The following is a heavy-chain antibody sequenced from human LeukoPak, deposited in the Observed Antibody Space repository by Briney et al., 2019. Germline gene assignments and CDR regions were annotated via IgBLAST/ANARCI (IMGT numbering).Heavy chain of an antibody. J-gene: IGHJ5*02. CDR1: GYTFTGYY. V-gene: IGHV1-2*04. Sequence: ASVKVSCKASGYTFTGYYMHWVRQAPGQGLEWMGWINPNSGGTNYAQKFQGWVTMTRDTSISTAYMELSRLRSDDTAVYYCARYRPLYDIGFDPWGQGTLVTVSS. CDR3: ARYRPLYDIGFDP. D-gene: IGHD3-9*01. CDR2: INPNSGGT.